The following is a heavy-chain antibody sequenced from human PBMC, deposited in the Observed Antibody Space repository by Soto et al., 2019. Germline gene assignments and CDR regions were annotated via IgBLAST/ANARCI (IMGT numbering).Heavy chain of an antibody. Sequence: GGSLRLSCAVSGFTFRNYAVSWVRQAPGKGLEWVAGITGTGSSTSYSDSVRGRFTISRDNSKNTLYLLMNSLRAEDTAVYWCAKTPNSRLLNSWGQGALVTVSS. CDR3: AKTPNSRLLNS. V-gene: IGHV3-23*01. CDR2: ITGTGSST. D-gene: IGHD3-9*01. J-gene: IGHJ4*02. CDR1: GFTFRNYA.